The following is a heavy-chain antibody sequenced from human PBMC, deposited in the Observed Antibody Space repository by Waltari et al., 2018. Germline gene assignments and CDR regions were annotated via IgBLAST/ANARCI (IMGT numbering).Heavy chain of an antibody. CDR1: GGSISSGSYY. D-gene: IGHD6-6*01. J-gene: IGHJ4*02. Sequence: QLQLQESGPGLVKPSETLSLTCTVSGGSISSGSYYWSWIRQPAGKGLEWIGRIYTSGSTNYNPSLKSRVTISVDTSKNQFSLKLSSVTAADTAVYYCARVSAARVFDYWGQGTLVTVSS. CDR3: ARVSAARVFDY. V-gene: IGHV4-61*02. CDR2: IYTSGST.